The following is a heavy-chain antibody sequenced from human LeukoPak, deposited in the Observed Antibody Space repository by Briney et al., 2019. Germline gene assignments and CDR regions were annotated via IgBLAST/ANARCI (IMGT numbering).Heavy chain of an antibody. Sequence: PSETLSLTCAVYGGSFSGYYWSWIRQPPGKGLEWIGEINHSGSTNYNPSLKSRVTISVDTSKNQFSLKLSSVTAADTAVYYCARDKFGSVDWGQGTLVTVSS. CDR3: ARDKFGSVD. V-gene: IGHV4-34*01. J-gene: IGHJ4*02. D-gene: IGHD3-10*01. CDR2: INHSGST. CDR1: GGSFSGYY.